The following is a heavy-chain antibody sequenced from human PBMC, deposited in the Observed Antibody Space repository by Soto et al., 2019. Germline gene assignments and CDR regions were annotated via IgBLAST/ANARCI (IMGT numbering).Heavy chain of an antibody. J-gene: IGHJ3*02. CDR3: ARGYGDYVDAFDI. V-gene: IGHV4-34*01. CDR2: INHSGST. CDR1: GGSFSGYY. D-gene: IGHD4-17*01. Sequence: QVQLQQWGAGLLKPSETLSLTCAVYGGSFSGYYWSWIRQPPGKGLEWIGEINHSGSTNYNPSLKSRVTISVDTSKNQFSLKLSSVTAADTAVYYCARGYGDYVDAFDIWGQGTMVTVSS.